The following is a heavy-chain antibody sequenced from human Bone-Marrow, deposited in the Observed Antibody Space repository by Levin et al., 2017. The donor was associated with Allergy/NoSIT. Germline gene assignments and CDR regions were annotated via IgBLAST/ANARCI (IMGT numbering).Heavy chain of an antibody. Sequence: GESLKISCVGSGFIFSDYRMNWVRQAPGKDLEWVSSISGRSTYIYYADSVKGRFTISRDDAKNSVYLQMDSLRAEDTAVYYCANQGDYYYYGMDAWGQGTTVTVSS. V-gene: IGHV3-21*01. J-gene: IGHJ6*02. D-gene: IGHD2-2*01. CDR1: GFIFSDYR. CDR3: ANQGDYYYYGMDA. CDR2: ISGRSTYI.